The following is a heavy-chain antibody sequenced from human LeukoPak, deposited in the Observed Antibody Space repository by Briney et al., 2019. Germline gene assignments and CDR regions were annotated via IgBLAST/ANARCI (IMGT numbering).Heavy chain of an antibody. Sequence: ASVKVSCKASGGIFSSYAISWVRQAPGQGLEWMGGNIPIFGTANYAQKFQGRVTITADESTSTAYMELSSLRSEDTAVYYCAIVVVPAAMQFDYWGQGTLVTVSS. CDR1: GGIFSSYA. CDR3: AIVVVPAAMQFDY. J-gene: IGHJ4*02. CDR2: NIPIFGTA. D-gene: IGHD2-2*01. V-gene: IGHV1-69*13.